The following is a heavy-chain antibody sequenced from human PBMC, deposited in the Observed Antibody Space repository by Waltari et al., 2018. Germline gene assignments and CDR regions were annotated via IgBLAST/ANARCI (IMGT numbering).Heavy chain of an antibody. Sequence: EVQLVESGGGLVQPGGSLRLSCAASGFTFSSYSMNWVRQAPGKGLEWVSYISSSSSTIYYADSVKGRFTISRDNAKNSLYLQMNSLRAEDTAVYYCARDGGGADHKSGYYYYYMDVWGKGTTVTVSS. V-gene: IGHV3-48*04. CDR3: ARDGGGADHKSGYYYYYMDV. CDR1: GFTFSSYS. D-gene: IGHD3-16*01. CDR2: ISSSSSTI. J-gene: IGHJ6*03.